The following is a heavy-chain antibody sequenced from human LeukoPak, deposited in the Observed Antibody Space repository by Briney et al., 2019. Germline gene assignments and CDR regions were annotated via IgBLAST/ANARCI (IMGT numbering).Heavy chain of an antibody. CDR2: FYPEDGET. V-gene: IGHV1-24*01. D-gene: IGHD3-3*01. CDR1: GYTLTELS. Sequence: ASVTVSCKVSGYTLTELSMHWVRQAPGKGLEWMGGFYPEDGETIYAQKFQGRVTMTEDTSTDTAYMELSSLRSEDTAVYYCARDRRGIFGVPTGSAHSDYWGQGTLVTVSS. J-gene: IGHJ4*02. CDR3: ARDRRGIFGVPTGSAHSDY.